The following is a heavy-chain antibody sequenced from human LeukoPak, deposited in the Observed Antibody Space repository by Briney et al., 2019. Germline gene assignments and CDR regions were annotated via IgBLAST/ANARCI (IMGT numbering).Heavy chain of an antibody. CDR1: GYTFTGYY. CDR3: ARGIGTATVTTKYYFDY. J-gene: IGHJ4*02. Sequence: ASVKVSCKASGYTFTGYYMHWVRQAPGQGLEWMGWINPNSGGTNYAQKFQGWVTMTRDTSISTAYMELSRLRSDDTAVYYCARGIGTATVTTKYYFDYWGQGTLVTVSS. CDR2: INPNSGGT. V-gene: IGHV1-2*04. D-gene: IGHD4-17*01.